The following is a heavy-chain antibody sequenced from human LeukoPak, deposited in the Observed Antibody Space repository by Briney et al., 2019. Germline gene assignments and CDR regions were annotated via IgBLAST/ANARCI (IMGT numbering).Heavy chain of an antibody. D-gene: IGHD5-12*01. Sequence: SETLSLTCTVSGGSISSYYWSWIRQPPGKGLEWIGYIYYSGSTNYNPSLKSRVTISVDTSKNQFSLKLSSVTAADTAVYYCARAGADGGYPLFDYWGQGTLVTVSS. CDR2: IYYSGST. J-gene: IGHJ4*02. CDR3: ARAGADGGYPLFDY. V-gene: IGHV4-59*01. CDR1: GGSISSYY.